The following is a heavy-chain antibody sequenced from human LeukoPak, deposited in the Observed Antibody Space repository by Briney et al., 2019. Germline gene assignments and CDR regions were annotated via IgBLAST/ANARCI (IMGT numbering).Heavy chain of an antibody. CDR2: INSSGGGT. CDR1: GYTFTSYH. J-gene: IGHJ1*01. CDR3: ARERLNGSYFGYFQH. D-gene: IGHD1-26*01. Sequence: ASVTVSCKASGYTFTSYHIHWVRQPPGQGLEWMGIINSSGGGTRYAQKFQGRVTMTRNKSTSTFYMELSTRRSDDTAVYYCARERLNGSYFGYFQHWGQGTLVTVSS. V-gene: IGHV1-46*01.